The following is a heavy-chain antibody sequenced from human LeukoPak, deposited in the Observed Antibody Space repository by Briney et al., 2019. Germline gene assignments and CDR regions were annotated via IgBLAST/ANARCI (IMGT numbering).Heavy chain of an antibody. Sequence: SGTLSLTCAVSGGSISSSNWWSWVRQPPGKGLEWIGEIYHSGSTNYNPSLKSRVTISVDKSKNQFSLKLSSVTAADTAVYYCARSSSGWFPTPFDYWGQGTLATVSS. J-gene: IGHJ4*02. CDR3: ARSSSGWFPTPFDY. D-gene: IGHD6-19*01. V-gene: IGHV4-4*02. CDR2: IYHSGST. CDR1: GGSISSSNW.